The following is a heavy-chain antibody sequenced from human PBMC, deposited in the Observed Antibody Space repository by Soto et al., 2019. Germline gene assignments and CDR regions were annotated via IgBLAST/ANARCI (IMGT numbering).Heavy chain of an antibody. CDR2: IWYDGSNK. Sequence: PGGSLRLSCAASGFTFSSYGMHWVRQAPGKGLEWVAVIWYDGSNKYYADSVKGRFTISRDDSKNTLYLQMNSLRAEDTAVYYCAREDIVVVPAAITSSYYYGTDVWGQGTTVTVSS. CDR3: AREDIVVVPAAITSSYYYGTDV. D-gene: IGHD2-2*02. J-gene: IGHJ6*02. V-gene: IGHV3-33*01. CDR1: GFTFSSYG.